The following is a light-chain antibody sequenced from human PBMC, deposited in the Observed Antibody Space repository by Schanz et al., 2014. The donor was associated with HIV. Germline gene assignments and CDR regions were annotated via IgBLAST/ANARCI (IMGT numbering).Light chain of an antibody. V-gene: IGLV2-14*03. Sequence: QSVLTQPASVSGSLGQSITISCTGTSGDVGRYDYVSWYQQHPGQAPKLMIYDVTNRPSGVSNRFSGSKSGNTASLTISGLQADDEADYYCSSYTTSSTLVFGGGTKLTVL. CDR3: SSYTTSSTLV. CDR2: DVT. J-gene: IGLJ2*01. CDR1: SGDVGRYDY.